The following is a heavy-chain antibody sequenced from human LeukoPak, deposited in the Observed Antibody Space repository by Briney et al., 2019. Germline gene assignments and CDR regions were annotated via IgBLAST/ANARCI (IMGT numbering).Heavy chain of an antibody. Sequence: ASVKVSCKASGYTFTSYGISWVRQAPGQGLEWMGWISAYNGNTNYAQKLQGRVTMTTDTSTSTAYMELRSLRSDDTAVYYCARVDPPYCGGDCYHFDYWGQGTLVTVSS. CDR1: GYTFTSYG. CDR2: ISAYNGNT. D-gene: IGHD2-21*02. V-gene: IGHV1-18*01. J-gene: IGHJ4*02. CDR3: ARVDPPYCGGDCYHFDY.